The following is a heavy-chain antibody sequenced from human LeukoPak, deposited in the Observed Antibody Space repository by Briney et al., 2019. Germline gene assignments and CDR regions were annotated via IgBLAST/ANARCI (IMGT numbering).Heavy chain of an antibody. D-gene: IGHD2-2*02. CDR1: GFTFRSYS. J-gene: IGHJ4*02. V-gene: IGHV3-21*01. Sequence: GGPLRLSCAAPGFTFRSYSMNWVRQAPGKGLEWVSSISSSSSYISSADSVKGRFTTSRDNAKNSLYLQMNSLRAEDTAVYYCARVNYCSSTSCYTIDYWGQGTLVTVSS. CDR2: ISSSSSYI. CDR3: ARVNYCSSTSCYTIDY.